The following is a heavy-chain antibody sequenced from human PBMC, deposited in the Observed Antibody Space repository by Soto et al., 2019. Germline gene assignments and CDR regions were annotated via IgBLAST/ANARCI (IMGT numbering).Heavy chain of an antibody. J-gene: IGHJ5*02. CDR2: IWYDGTKK. CDR3: ARDVVTAVAGSVNWFDP. CDR1: GFSLRTYG. D-gene: IGHD6-19*01. V-gene: IGHV3-33*01. Sequence: QVQLVESGGGVVQSGRSLTLSCAASGFSLRTYGMQWLRRAPGKGLEWVAFIWYDGTKKFYANSVKGRSTISKDNSNNILYLQMRGLRAEDTAVYDCARDVVTAVAGSVNWFDPWGQGTLVTVSS.